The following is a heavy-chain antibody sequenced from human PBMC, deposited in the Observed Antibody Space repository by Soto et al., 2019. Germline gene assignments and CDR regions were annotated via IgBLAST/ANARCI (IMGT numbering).Heavy chain of an antibody. J-gene: IGHJ3*02. D-gene: IGHD6-25*01. CDR2: IYYSGST. Sequence: QVQLQESGPGLVKPSETLSLTCTVSGGSVSSGSYYWSWIRQPPGKGLGWIGYIYYSGSTNYNPSRNSRVTISVDTSNNQFSLNLSSVTAADAAVYYCARVAATATAFDIWGQGTMVTVSS. V-gene: IGHV4-61*01. CDR1: GGSVSSGSYY. CDR3: ARVAATATAFDI.